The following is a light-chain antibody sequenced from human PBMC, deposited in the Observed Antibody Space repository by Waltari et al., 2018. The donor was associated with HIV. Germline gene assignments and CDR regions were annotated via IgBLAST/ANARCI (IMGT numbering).Light chain of an antibody. CDR3: QQRSDWHALT. J-gene: IGKJ4*01. CDR1: QSVTSY. Sequence: EIVLTQSPAALSLSPGERATLSCRASQSVTSYLAWYQQKPGQAPRLLIYDASRRATGIPARVSGSVSGTDFTLTISSLQPEDSAIYYCQQRSDWHALTFGGGTKVEIK. CDR2: DAS. V-gene: IGKV3-11*01.